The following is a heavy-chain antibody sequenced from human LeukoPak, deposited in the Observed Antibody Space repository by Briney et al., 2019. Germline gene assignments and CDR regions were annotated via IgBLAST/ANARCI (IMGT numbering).Heavy chain of an antibody. CDR3: ARVPNSSGWTFDY. CDR1: GFTFSSYW. Sequence: GGSLRPSCAAPGFTFSSYWMSWVRQAPGKGLEWVANIKQDGSEKYYVDSVKGRFTISRDNAKNSLYLRMNGLRAEDTAVYYCARVPNSSGWTFDYWGQGTLVTVSS. V-gene: IGHV3-7*01. CDR2: IKQDGSEK. J-gene: IGHJ4*02. D-gene: IGHD6-19*01.